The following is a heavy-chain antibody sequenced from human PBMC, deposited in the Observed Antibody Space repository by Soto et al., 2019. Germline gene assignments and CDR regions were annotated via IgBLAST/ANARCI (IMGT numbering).Heavy chain of an antibody. CDR1: DGSISNFY. D-gene: IGHD3-22*01. V-gene: IGHV4-59*01. Sequence: SETLSLTCTVSDGSISNFYWSWIRQPPGKGLEWIGYISSSGNTNYNPSLKSRVSISVDTSKNQFSLNLTSVTAADTAVYYCARAPMVLTRSYFYSWGQGTPGTVSS. CDR2: ISSSGNT. J-gene: IGHJ4*02. CDR3: ARAPMVLTRSYFYS.